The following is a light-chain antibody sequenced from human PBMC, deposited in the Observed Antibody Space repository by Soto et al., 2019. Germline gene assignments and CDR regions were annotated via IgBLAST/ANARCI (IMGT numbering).Light chain of an antibody. CDR2: EVR. V-gene: IGLV2-14*01. CDR1: SSDVGFYNY. J-gene: IGLJ1*01. Sequence: QSALTQPASVSGSPGQSITISCTGSSSDVGFYNYVSWYQQLPGKAPKLLIYEVRSRPSGVPDRFSGSKSGDTASLTISGLQAEDEGDYYCSSFADSSVRDYVFGGGTKLTVL. CDR3: SSFADSSVRDYV.